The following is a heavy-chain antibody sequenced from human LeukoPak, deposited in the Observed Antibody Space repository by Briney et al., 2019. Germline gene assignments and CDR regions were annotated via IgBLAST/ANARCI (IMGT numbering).Heavy chain of an antibody. D-gene: IGHD3-22*01. CDR2: ISSSGSTI. CDR1: GFTFSDYY. CDR3: ARDRLYYDSSGYYSF. Sequence: PGGSLRLSCAASGFTFSDYYMSWIRQAPGKGLEWVSYISSSGSTIYYADSVKGRFTISRDNAKNSLYLQMNSLRAEDTAVYYCARDRLYYDSSGYYSFWGQGTLVTVSS. J-gene: IGHJ4*02. V-gene: IGHV3-11*01.